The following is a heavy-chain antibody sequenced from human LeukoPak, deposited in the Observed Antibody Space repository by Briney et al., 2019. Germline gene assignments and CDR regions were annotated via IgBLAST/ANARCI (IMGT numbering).Heavy chain of an antibody. CDR3: ARLTGGSGSYYKYNWFDP. CDR2: IIPIFGTA. D-gene: IGHD3-10*01. CDR1: GGTFSSYA. V-gene: IGHV1-69*13. J-gene: IGHJ5*02. Sequence: ASVKVSCKASGGTFSSYAISWVRQAPGQGLEWMGGIIPIFGTANYAQKFQGRVTITADESTSTAYMELSSLRSEDTAVYYCARLTGGSGSYYKYNWFDPWGQGTLVTVSS.